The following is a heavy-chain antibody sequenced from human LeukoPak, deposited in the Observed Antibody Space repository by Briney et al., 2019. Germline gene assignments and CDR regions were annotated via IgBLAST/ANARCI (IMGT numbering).Heavy chain of an antibody. D-gene: IGHD5-12*01. V-gene: IGHV3-53*01. J-gene: IGHJ1*01. Sequence: GGSLRLSCAASRISVSNNYMSWVRQAPGKGLEFVSVIYAGGDTFYADSVKGRFTISRDSSKNTLNLHMSSLTPEDTAVYYCAQARSSSGYGPLGFYWGQGTLVTVSS. CDR2: IYAGGDT. CDR3: AQARSSSGYGPLGFY. CDR1: RISVSNNY.